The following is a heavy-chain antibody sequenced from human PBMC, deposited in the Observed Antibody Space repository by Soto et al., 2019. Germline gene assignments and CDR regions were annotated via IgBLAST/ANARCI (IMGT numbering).Heavy chain of an antibody. CDR1: GGSFSGYY. J-gene: IGHJ4*02. CDR2: INHSGST. Sequence: SETLSLTCAVYGGSFSGYYWSWIRQPPGKGLEWIGEINHSGSTNYNPSLKSRVTISVDTSKNQFSLKLSSVTAADTAVYYCVRGRSITMVRGVIRYYFDYWGQGTLVTVS. V-gene: IGHV4-34*01. CDR3: VRGRSITMVRGVIRYYFDY. D-gene: IGHD3-10*01.